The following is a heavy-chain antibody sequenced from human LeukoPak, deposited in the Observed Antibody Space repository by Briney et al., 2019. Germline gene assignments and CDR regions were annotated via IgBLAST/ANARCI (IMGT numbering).Heavy chain of an antibody. CDR2: TSYRSKWYN. CDR1: GDSVSNNNAA. J-gene: IGHJ4*02. Sequence: SQTLSLTCAISGDSVSNNNAAWSWIRQSPSRGLEWLGRTSYRSKWYNNYAVSVKSRISINPDTSKNQFSLQLSSVTPEDTAVYYCARQGYSAYEILDYWGQGTLVTVSS. V-gene: IGHV6-1*01. CDR3: ARQGYSAYEILDY. D-gene: IGHD5-12*01.